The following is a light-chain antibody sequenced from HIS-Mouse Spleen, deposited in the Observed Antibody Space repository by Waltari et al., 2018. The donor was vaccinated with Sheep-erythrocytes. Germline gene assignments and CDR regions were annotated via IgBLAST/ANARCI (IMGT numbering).Light chain of an antibody. CDR3: CSYAGSYTVV. CDR1: SRDVGGYYY. Sequence: QSALTQPRSLSGSPGQSVTIPRPGTSRDVGGYYYVPWDQPHPDKAPKLMIYDVSKRPSGVPDRFSGSKSGNTASLTISGLQAEDEADYYCCSYAGSYTVVFGGGTKLTVL. J-gene: IGLJ2*01. V-gene: IGLV2-11*01. CDR2: DVS.